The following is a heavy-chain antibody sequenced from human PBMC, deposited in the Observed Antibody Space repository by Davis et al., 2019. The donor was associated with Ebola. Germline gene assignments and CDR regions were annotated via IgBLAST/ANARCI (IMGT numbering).Heavy chain of an antibody. V-gene: IGHV1-46*01. CDR2: INPSGGST. D-gene: IGHD2-15*01. CDR1: GYTFTGYY. Sequence: ASVKVSCKASGYTFTGYYMHWLRQAPGQGLEWMGWINPSGGSTSYAQKFQGRVTMTRDTSTSTVYMELSSLRSEDTAVYYCAREDIVVVVAATRYYYYGMDVWGQGTTVTVSS. CDR3: AREDIVVVVAATRYYYYGMDV. J-gene: IGHJ6*02.